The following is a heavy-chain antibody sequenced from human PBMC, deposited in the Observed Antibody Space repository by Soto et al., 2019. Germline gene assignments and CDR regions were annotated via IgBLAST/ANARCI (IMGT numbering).Heavy chain of an antibody. J-gene: IGHJ5*02. V-gene: IGHV3-30*18. CDR3: AKDLQDVKIAAAVTWFDP. Sequence: GGSLRLSCAASGFTFSSYGMHWVRQAPGKGLEWVAVISYDGSNKYYADSVKGRFTISRDNSKNTLYLQMNSLRAEDTAVYYCAKDLQDVKIAAAVTWFDPWGQGTLVTVSS. CDR2: ISYDGSNK. CDR1: GFTFSSYG. D-gene: IGHD6-13*01.